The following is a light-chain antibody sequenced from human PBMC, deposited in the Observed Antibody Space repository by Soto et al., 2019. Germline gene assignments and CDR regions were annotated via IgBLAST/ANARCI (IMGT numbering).Light chain of an antibody. J-gene: IGKJ2*01. CDR1: QSISTN. CDR3: QKYHNWSPGYP. CDR2: GAS. V-gene: IGKV3-15*01. Sequence: ETVMTQSPATLSVSPGERVTLSCRASQSISTNLAWYQQKPGQAPRLLVYGASARAASIPARFSGTGSGTEFTLTSSILQSEDFAVYYCQKYHNWSPGYPFGQGTKLEIK.